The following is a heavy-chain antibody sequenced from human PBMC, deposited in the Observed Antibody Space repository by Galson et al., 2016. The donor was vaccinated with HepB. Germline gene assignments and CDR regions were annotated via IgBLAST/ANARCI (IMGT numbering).Heavy chain of an antibody. J-gene: IGHJ3*01. CDR3: AHRLYPSSNWYECGMGVVFDD. CDR1: GFSFSTSGVG. D-gene: IGHD6-13*01. V-gene: IGHV2-5*02. Sequence: PALVKPTQTLTLTCTFSGFSFSTSGVGVGWIRQPPGKALEWLAFIYWDDDKRYSPSLKNRLTITKDTSKNRVVFTMANMDPVDTATYYCAHRLYPSSNWYECGMGVVFDDWGQGTMVTVSS. CDR2: IYWDDDK.